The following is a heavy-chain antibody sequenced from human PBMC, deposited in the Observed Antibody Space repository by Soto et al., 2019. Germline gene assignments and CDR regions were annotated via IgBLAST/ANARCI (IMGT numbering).Heavy chain of an antibody. CDR3: ARGGRRSGSYADAFDI. CDR1: GFTFSTYW. CDR2: IKQDGSEK. J-gene: IGHJ3*02. Sequence: PGGSLRLSCAASGFTFSTYWMSWVRQGPGKGLEWVANIKQDGSEKYYVDSVKGRFTISRENAKNSLYLQMNSLRAEDTAVYYCARGGRRSGSYADAFDIWGQGTMVTVSS. D-gene: IGHD1-26*01. V-gene: IGHV3-7*03.